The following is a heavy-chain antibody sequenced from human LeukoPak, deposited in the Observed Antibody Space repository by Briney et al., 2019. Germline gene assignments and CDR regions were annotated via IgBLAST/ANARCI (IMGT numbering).Heavy chain of an antibody. V-gene: IGHV4-4*07. Sequence: SETLSLTCTVSGGSISSYYWSWIRQPAGKGLEWIGRFYTSGSTNYNPSLKSRVTISVDKSKNQFSLKLSSVTAADTAVYYCARGDYYYMDVWGKGTTVTVSS. CDR3: ARGDYYYMDV. D-gene: IGHD3-10*01. J-gene: IGHJ6*03. CDR2: FYTSGST. CDR1: GGSISSYY.